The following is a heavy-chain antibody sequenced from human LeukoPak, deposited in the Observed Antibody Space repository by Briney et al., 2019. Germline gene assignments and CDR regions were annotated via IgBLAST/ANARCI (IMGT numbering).Heavy chain of an antibody. J-gene: IGHJ4*02. Sequence: GGSLRLSCAASGFIFRSYGMSWVRQAPGKGVECVSVISSSGGTTNYADSVKGRFTISRDNSKNTLYLQMNSLRAEDTAVYYCAKNKEWLVPNDYWGQGTLVTVSS. D-gene: IGHD6-19*01. CDR2: ISSSGGTT. CDR3: AKNKEWLVPNDY. CDR1: GFIFRSYG. V-gene: IGHV3-23*01.